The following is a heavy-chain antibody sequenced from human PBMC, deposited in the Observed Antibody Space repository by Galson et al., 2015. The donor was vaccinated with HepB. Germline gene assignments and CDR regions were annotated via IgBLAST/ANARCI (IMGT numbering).Heavy chain of an antibody. CDR3: ARYPARGYCSCDICYYR. D-gene: IGHD2-15*01. CDR1: GFTFSSDN. V-gene: IGHV3-21*01. J-gene: IGHJ4*02. Sequence: SLRLSCAASGFTFSSDNMNWVRQAPGKGLEWVSSISSGSSYIYYADSVKGRFTISRDNAKNSLYLQMNSLRAEDTAVYYCARYPARGYCSCDICYYRGGQGTLVTVSS. CDR2: ISSGSSYI.